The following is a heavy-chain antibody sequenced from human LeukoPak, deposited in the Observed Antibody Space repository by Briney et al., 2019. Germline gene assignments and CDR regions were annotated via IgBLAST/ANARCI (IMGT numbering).Heavy chain of an antibody. CDR2: ISDSGDNK. CDR3: AGWYDSNGYA. V-gene: IGHV3-23*01. Sequence: QSGGSLRLSCAASGFSFSTYPMSWVRQAPGKGLDWVSAISDSGDNKQYADSVKGRFTISRDNSKNTLYLQMNNLRVEDTAVYYCAGWYDSNGYAWGQGTLVTVSS. CDR1: GFSFSTYP. J-gene: IGHJ5*02. D-gene: IGHD3-22*01.